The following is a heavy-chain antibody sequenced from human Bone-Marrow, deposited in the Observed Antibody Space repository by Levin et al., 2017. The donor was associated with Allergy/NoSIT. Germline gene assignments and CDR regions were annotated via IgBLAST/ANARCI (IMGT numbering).Heavy chain of an antibody. V-gene: IGHV3-21*01. CDR2: ISSSSSYI. D-gene: IGHD4-17*01. J-gene: IGHJ4*02. CDR1: GFIFSSYT. CDR3: ATSDLRGDYGDKGGNLDF. Sequence: GGSLRLSCTASGFIFSSYTMHWVRQAPGQGPEWVSSISSSSSYIYYTDSVKGRFTISRDNAKKSLYLQMNSLRGEDTALYYCATSDLRGDYGDKGGNLDFWGQGTLVTVSS.